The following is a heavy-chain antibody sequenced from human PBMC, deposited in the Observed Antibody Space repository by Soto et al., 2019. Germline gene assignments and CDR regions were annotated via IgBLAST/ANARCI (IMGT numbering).Heavy chain of an antibody. D-gene: IGHD3-10*01. CDR3: ASHGERYYYYGMDV. CDR2: IYYSGST. J-gene: IGHJ6*02. V-gene: IGHV4-59*01. Sequence: KASETLSLTCTVSGGSISSYYWSWIRQPPGKGLEWIGYIYYSGSTNYNPSLKSRVTISVDTSKNQFSLKLSSVTAADTAVYYCASHGERYYYYGMDVWGQGTTVTVSS. CDR1: GGSISSYY.